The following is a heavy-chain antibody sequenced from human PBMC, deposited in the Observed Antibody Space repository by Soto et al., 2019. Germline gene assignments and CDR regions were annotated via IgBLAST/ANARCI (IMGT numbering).Heavy chain of an antibody. J-gene: IGHJ4*02. CDR1: GGTFSSYA. Sequence: GASVEGLCKASGGTFSSYAISWVRQAPGQGLEWMGGIIPIFGTANYAQKFQGRVTITADKSTSTAYMELSSLRSEDTAVYYCARKGMDYFDYWGQGTLVTVSS. D-gene: IGHD2-8*01. V-gene: IGHV1-69*06. CDR3: ARKGMDYFDY. CDR2: IIPIFGTA.